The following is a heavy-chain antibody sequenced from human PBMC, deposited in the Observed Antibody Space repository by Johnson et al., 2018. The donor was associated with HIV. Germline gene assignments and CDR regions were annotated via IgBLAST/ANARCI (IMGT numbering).Heavy chain of an antibody. V-gene: IGHV3-25*03. CDR3: TRPGEYSSSYRDFAFDI. J-gene: IGHJ3*02. CDR2: VNPNGGSK. CDR1: QFTFSSYY. Sequence: QLVESGGGLAQPAWSPRLSCAASQFTFSSYYMNCVRQAPGNGLELVGQVNPNGGSKYLTDSGKDRFTISREDSKNTAYLQMNSLKTEDTAVYYCTRPGEYSSSYRDFAFDIWGQGTMVTVSS. D-gene: IGHD6-6*01.